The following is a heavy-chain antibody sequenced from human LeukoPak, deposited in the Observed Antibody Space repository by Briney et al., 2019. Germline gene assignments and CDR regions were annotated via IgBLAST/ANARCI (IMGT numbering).Heavy chain of an antibody. CDR3: GYLSGITRAFDI. V-gene: IGHV4-59*01. CDR2: ICYSGST. J-gene: IGHJ3*02. Sequence: SETLSLTCTVSGGSISSYDCSSIRQPPGKGLESSGYICYSGSTNYNPSLRSRVTISVDTSNPQFALKLSSVTAAVSAVYYCGYLSGITRAFDIWGQGTMVTVPS. D-gene: IGHD3-16*01. CDR1: GGSISSYD.